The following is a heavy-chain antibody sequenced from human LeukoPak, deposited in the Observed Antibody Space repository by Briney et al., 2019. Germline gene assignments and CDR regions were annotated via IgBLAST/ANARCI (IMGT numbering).Heavy chain of an antibody. V-gene: IGHV3-66*04. CDR2: IYSAGST. J-gene: IGHJ4*02. Sequence: GGSLRLSCAASGFTVSNNYLSWVRQAPGKGLEWVSVIYSAGSTFYADSVKGRFTISRDNSKNTLYPPMNSLRAEDTAVYYCARPVWSGNIDYFDYWGQGTLVTVSS. CDR3: ARPVWSGNIDYFDY. D-gene: IGHD3-3*01. CDR1: GFTVSNNY.